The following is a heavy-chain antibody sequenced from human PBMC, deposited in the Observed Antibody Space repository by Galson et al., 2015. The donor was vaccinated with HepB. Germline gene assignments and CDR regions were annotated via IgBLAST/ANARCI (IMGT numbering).Heavy chain of an antibody. Sequence: SLRLSCAASGFTFSSYSMNWVRQAPGKGLEWVSSISSSSSYIYYADSVKGRFTISRDNAKNSLYLQMNSLRAEDTAVYYCARGWIQLWQYYYYMDVWGKGTTVTVSS. D-gene: IGHD5-18*01. CDR3: ARGWIQLWQYYYYMDV. CDR2: ISSSSSYI. V-gene: IGHV3-21*01. J-gene: IGHJ6*03. CDR1: GFTFSSYS.